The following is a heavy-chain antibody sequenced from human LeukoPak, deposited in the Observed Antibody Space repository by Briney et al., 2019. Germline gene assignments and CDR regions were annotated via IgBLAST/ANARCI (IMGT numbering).Heavy chain of an antibody. D-gene: IGHD3-22*01. V-gene: IGHV4-34*01. Sequence: SETLSLTCAVYGGSFSSYYWSWIRQPPGKGLEWIGEINHSGSTDYDPSLKSRVTISVDTSKNQFSLKLRSVTAADTAVYYCAVSSAYQQHWGQGTLVTVSS. CDR2: INHSGST. CDR3: AVSSAYQQH. J-gene: IGHJ1*01. CDR1: GGSFSSYY.